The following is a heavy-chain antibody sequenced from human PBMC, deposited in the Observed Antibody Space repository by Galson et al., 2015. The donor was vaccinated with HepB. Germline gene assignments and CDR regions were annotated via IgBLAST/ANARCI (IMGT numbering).Heavy chain of an antibody. CDR3: TRPYSNYYYYYGMDV. Sequence: SLRLSCAASGFTFSNAWMSWVRQAPGKGLEWVGRIKSKTDGGTTDYAAPVKGRFTISRDDSKNTLYLQMNSLKTEDTAVYYCTRPYSNYYYYYGMDVWGQGTTVTVSS. CDR2: IKSKTDGGTT. V-gene: IGHV3-15*01. CDR1: GFTFSNAW. D-gene: IGHD4-11*01. J-gene: IGHJ6*02.